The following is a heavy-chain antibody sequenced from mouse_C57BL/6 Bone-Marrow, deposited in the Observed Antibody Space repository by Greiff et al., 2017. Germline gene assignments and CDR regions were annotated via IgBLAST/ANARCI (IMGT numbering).Heavy chain of an antibody. CDR2: INPSSGYT. CDR3: AKDGGLGHWYFDV. CDR1: GYTFTSYW. D-gene: IGHD3-3*01. Sequence: VQLQQSGAELAKPGASVKLSCQASGYTFTSYWMHWVKQRPGQGLEWIGYINPSSGYTKYNQKFQDKATLTADKSASTADMELSSLTYEDAAVYDCAKDGGLGHWYFDVWGTGTTVTVSS. J-gene: IGHJ1*03. V-gene: IGHV1-7*01.